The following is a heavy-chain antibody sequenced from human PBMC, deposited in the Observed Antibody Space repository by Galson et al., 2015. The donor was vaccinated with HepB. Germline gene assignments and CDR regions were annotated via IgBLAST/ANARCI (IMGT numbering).Heavy chain of an antibody. CDR1: RFPLDDYT. V-gene: IGHV3-43*01. Sequence: SLRLSCAASRFPLDDYTMHWVRQAPGKGLEWVSLISWDGDSTYYADSVKDRFTISRDNSKNSLYLQMNNLKTEDTALYYCAKDGGGVRGLIIPYFDSWGQGTLVTVSS. CDR3: AKDGGGVRGLIIPYFDS. J-gene: IGHJ4*02. D-gene: IGHD3-3*01. CDR2: ISWDGDST.